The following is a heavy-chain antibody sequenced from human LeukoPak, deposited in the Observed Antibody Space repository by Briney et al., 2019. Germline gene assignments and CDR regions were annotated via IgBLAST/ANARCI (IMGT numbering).Heavy chain of an antibody. V-gene: IGHV4-34*01. J-gene: IGHJ3*02. CDR2: INHSGSI. CDR3: ATCFSYYYDTSGHQVRDAFDI. D-gene: IGHD3-22*01. CDR1: GGSFSGYY. Sequence: PSETLSLTCTVYGGSFSGYYWSWIRQPPGKGLEWIGEINHSGSINYNPSLKSRVTISVDTSKNQFSLKLSSVTAADTAVYYCATCFSYYYDTSGHQVRDAFDIWGQGTMVTVSS.